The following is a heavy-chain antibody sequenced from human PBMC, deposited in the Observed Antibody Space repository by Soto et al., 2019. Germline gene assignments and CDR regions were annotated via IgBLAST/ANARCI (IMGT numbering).Heavy chain of an antibody. CDR1: GFTFSSYA. Sequence: GGSLRLSCAASGFTFSSYAMHWVRQAPGKGLEWVAVISYDGSNKYYADSVKGRFTISRDNSKNTLSLQMNSLRAEDTAVYYFAREGIAAGYFDYWGQGTLVSGSS. J-gene: IGHJ4*02. CDR2: ISYDGSNK. D-gene: IGHD6-13*01. V-gene: IGHV3-30-3*01. CDR3: AREGIAAGYFDY.